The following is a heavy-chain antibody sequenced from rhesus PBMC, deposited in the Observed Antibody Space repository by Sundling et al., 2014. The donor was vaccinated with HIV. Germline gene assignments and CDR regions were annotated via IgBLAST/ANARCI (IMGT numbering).Heavy chain of an antibody. Sequence: QVHLQESGPGLVRPSETLSLTCAVSGGSINSNHWSWIRQAPGKGLEWIGRIYGSGGSTDYNPSLKSRVTISIDTSKNQFSLKLSSVTAADTAVYYCARDGTRVEWVQLPTSWGQGVVVTVSS. CDR3: ARDGTRVEWVQLPTS. V-gene: IGHV4-160*01. D-gene: IGHD5-24*01. J-gene: IGHJ6*01. CDR1: GGSINSNH. CDR2: IYGSGGST.